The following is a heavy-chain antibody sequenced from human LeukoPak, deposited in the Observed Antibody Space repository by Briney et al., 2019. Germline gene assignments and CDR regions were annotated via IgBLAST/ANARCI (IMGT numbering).Heavy chain of an antibody. CDR1: GYTFTSYY. CDR3: AIDYYDSSGPLTGDY. V-gene: IGHV1-46*01. CDR2: INPSGGST. D-gene: IGHD3-22*01. Sequence: ASVKVSCKASGYTFTSYYMHWVRQAPGQGLEWMGIINPSGGSTSYAQKFQGRVTMTRDTSTSTVYMELSSLRSEDTAVYYCAIDYYDSSGPLTGDYWGQGTLVTVSS. J-gene: IGHJ4*02.